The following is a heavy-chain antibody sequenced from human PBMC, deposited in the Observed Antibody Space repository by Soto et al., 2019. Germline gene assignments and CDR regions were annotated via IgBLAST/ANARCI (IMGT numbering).Heavy chain of an antibody. Sequence: QVQLVQSGAEVKKPVASLKVSCKASGYTCSSYFISWVRQVPGQGVEWMGWISAYNGNTNYAQNLQGRVTMTAATSTSTDYIELRRLSTADTSVYYCARDLPPVDYWGQGTLVTVSS. CDR1: GYTCSSYF. CDR3: ARDLPPVDY. J-gene: IGHJ4*02. V-gene: IGHV1-18*01. CDR2: ISAYNGNT.